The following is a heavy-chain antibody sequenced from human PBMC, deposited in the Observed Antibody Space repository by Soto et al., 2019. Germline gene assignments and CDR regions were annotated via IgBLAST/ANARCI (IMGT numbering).Heavy chain of an antibody. CDR1: GFTFSSYS. CDR3: SCGDDSCDY. D-gene: IGHD2-21*01. J-gene: IGHJ4*02. Sequence: EVQLVESGGGLVKPGGSLRLSCAASGFTFSSYSMNWVRQAPGKGLVWVSSISSSSSYIYYADSVEGRFTSSRDNAKNALYLLMKRLRGEDTAVKDCSCGDDSCDYWGQGTMVTVSS. V-gene: IGHV3-21*01. CDR2: ISSSSSYI.